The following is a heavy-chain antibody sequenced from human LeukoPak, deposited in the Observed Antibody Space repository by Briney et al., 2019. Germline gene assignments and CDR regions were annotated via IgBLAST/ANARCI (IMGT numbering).Heavy chain of an antibody. CDR1: GFTFSDYY. D-gene: IGHD1-26*01. V-gene: IGHV3-11*06. CDR3: ARVGSRGYYFDY. CDR2: ISGGSTYT. J-gene: IGHJ4*01. Sequence: GGSLRLSCASSGFTFSDYYMSWIRQAPGKGLEWVSHISGGSTYTNYADSVKGRFTISRDNANNSLYLQMNSLTAEDTAVFYCARVGSRGYYFDYWGQGTLVSVSS.